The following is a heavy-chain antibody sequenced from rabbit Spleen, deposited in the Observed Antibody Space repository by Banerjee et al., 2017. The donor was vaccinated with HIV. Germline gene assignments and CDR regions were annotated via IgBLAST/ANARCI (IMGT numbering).Heavy chain of an antibody. CDR2: IYTGSTGST. J-gene: IGHJ4*01. V-gene: IGHV1S45*01. D-gene: IGHD6-1*01. CDR3: ARAQSGAVSYGFNL. CDR1: GFSFSNNYY. Sequence: QEQLVESGGGLVQPEGSLTLTCTASGFSFSNNYYMCWVRQAPGKGLEWIGCIYTGSTGSTYYASWAKGRFTITRSTSLNTVTLQMTSLTAADTATYFCARAQSGAVSYGFNLWGQGTLVTVS.